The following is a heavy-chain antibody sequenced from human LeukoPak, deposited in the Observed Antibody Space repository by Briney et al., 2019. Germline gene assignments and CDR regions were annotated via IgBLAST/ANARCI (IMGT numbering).Heavy chain of an antibody. CDR3: ARLGPRYYYYYMDV. CDR2: IYTSGST. J-gene: IGHJ6*03. D-gene: IGHD3-16*01. V-gene: IGHV4-59*10. Sequence: SETLSLTCAVYGGSFSGYYWSWIRQPPGKGLEWIGRIYTSGSTNYNPSLKSRVTMSVDTSKNQFSLKLSSVTAADTAVYYCARLGPRYYYYYMDVWGKGTTVTVSS. CDR1: GGSFSGYY.